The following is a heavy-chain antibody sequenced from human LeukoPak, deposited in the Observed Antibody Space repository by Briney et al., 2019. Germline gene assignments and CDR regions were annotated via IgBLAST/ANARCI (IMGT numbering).Heavy chain of an antibody. J-gene: IGHJ4*02. D-gene: IGHD5-12*01. Sequence: SETLSLTCAVYGGSFSGYYWSWIRQPPGKGLEWIGEINHSGSTNYNPSLKSRVTISVDTSKNQFSLKLSSVTAADTAVYYCASPREGYSGYAPFDYWGQGTLVTVSS. CDR3: ASPREGYSGYAPFDY. CDR2: INHSGST. CDR1: GGSFSGYY. V-gene: IGHV4-34*01.